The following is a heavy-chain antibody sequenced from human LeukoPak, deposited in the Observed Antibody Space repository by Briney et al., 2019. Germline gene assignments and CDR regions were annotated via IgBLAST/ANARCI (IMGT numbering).Heavy chain of an antibody. CDR3: ARVSYYDFWSGYDYYFDY. V-gene: IGHV4-4*02. CDR1: GGSISSSNW. J-gene: IGHJ4*02. Sequence: SETLSLTCAVSGGSISSSNWWSWVRQPPGKGLEWIGEIYHSGSTNYNPSLKSRVTISVDKSKNQFSLKLSSVTAADTAVYYCARVSYYDFWSGYDYYFDYWGQGTLVTVSS. D-gene: IGHD3-3*01. CDR2: IYHSGST.